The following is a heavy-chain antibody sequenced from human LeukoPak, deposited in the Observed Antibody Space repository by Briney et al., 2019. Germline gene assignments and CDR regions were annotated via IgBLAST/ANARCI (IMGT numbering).Heavy chain of an antibody. Sequence: SPGGSLRLSCAASGFTVSSNYMCWVRQAPGKGLEWVSSISSSSYIYYADSVKGRFTISRDNAKNSLYLQMNSLRAEDTAVYYCARDGFPTVPSSDYYYMDVWGKGTTVTVSS. CDR2: ISSSSYI. CDR3: ARDGFPTVPSSDYYYMDV. CDR1: GFTVSSNY. D-gene: IGHD4-17*01. V-gene: IGHV3-69-1*01. J-gene: IGHJ6*03.